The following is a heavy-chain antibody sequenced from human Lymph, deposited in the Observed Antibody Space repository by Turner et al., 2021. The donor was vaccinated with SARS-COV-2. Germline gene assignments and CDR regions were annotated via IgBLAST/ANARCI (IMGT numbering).Heavy chain of an antibody. V-gene: IGHV3-21*01. CDR1: GFTFSSSS. Sequence: EVQLVESGGGLVKPGGSLRLSCAASGFTFSSSSMNWVRQAPGKGLEWVTSISSRSSYIYNADSVKGRFTISRENAKNSLYLQMNSLRAEDTAVYYCARDYYDFWSGYNSYYYGMDVWGQGTTVTVSS. J-gene: IGHJ6*02. CDR3: ARDYYDFWSGYNSYYYGMDV. CDR2: ISSRSSYI. D-gene: IGHD3-3*01.